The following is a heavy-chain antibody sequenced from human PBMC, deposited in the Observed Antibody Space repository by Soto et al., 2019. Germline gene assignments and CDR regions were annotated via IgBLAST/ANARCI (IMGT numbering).Heavy chain of an antibody. CDR3: AKDYDFWSGLLSPNWFDP. D-gene: IGHD3-3*01. Sequence: GGSLRLSCAASGFTFSSYGMHWVRQAPGKGLEWVAVISYDGSNKYYADSVKGRFTISRDNSKNTLYLQMNSLRAEDTAVYYCAKDYDFWSGLLSPNWFDPWGQGTLVTVSS. J-gene: IGHJ5*02. CDR2: ISYDGSNK. V-gene: IGHV3-30*18. CDR1: GFTFSSYG.